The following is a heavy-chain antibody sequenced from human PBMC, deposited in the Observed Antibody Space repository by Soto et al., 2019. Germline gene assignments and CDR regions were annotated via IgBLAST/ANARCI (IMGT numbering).Heavy chain of an antibody. V-gene: IGHV5-51*01. CDR2: IYPGDSDT. Sequence: PGESLKISCKGSGYSFTSYWIGWVRQMPGKGLEWMGIIYPGDSDTRYSPSFQGQVTISADKSISTAYLQWSSLKASDTAMYYCAKANDLGRSLSPADSWGQGTQVTVSS. J-gene: IGHJ4*02. CDR3: AKANDLGRSLSPADS. D-gene: IGHD3-10*01. CDR1: GYSFTSYW.